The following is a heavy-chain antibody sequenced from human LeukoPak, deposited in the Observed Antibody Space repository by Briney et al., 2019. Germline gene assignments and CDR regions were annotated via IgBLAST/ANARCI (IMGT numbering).Heavy chain of an antibody. V-gene: IGHV1-2*02. Sequence: GASVKVSCKASGYTFTGYYMHWVRQAPGQGLEWMGWINPNSGGTNYAQKFQGRVTMTRDTSISTAYMELSRLRSDDTAVYYCARVSEEGLRPYYYDSSGYSDYWGQGTLVTVSS. CDR1: GYTFTGYY. CDR2: INPNSGGT. J-gene: IGHJ4*02. D-gene: IGHD3-22*01. CDR3: ARVSEEGLRPYYYDSSGYSDY.